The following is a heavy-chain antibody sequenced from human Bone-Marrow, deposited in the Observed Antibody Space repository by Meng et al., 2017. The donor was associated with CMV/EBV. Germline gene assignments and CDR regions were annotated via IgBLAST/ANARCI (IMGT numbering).Heavy chain of an antibody. CDR3: GRAYDILTEHGFYFYY. Sequence: SETLSLTCTVSGGSISSSSYYWGWIRQPPGKGLEWIGSIYYSGSTYYNTSLKSRVTISVDTSKNQFSLKLSSVTAADTAVYYVGRAYDILTEHGFYFYYWGQGTLVTVSS. D-gene: IGHD3-9*01. CDR2: IYYSGST. CDR1: GGSISSSSYY. J-gene: IGHJ4*02. V-gene: IGHV4-39*07.